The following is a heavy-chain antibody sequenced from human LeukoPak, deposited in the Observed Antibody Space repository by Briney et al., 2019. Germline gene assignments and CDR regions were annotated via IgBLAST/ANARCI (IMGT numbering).Heavy chain of an antibody. V-gene: IGHV4-59*01. D-gene: IGHD3-22*01. Sequence: SETLSLTCTVSGGSISSYYWSWIRRPPGKGLEWIGYIYYSGSTNYNPSLKSRVTISVDTSKNQFSLKLSSVTAADTALYYCATHYYDSSGYYDVAFDIWGQGTMVTVSS. J-gene: IGHJ3*02. CDR3: ATHYYDSSGYYDVAFDI. CDR1: GGSISSYY. CDR2: IYYSGST.